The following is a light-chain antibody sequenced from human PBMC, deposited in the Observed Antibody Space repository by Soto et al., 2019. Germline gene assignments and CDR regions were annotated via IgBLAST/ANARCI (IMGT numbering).Light chain of an antibody. CDR1: NSDIGNYNI. J-gene: IGLJ1*01. Sequence: SALTQPASVSGSPGQSITISCTGSNSDIGNYNIVSWYQQHPDKAPQLIIYEVTKRPSGVTSRFSGSKSENTASLTISGLQAEDEADYYCSSYSATNTLVFGSGTKLTVL. CDR3: SSYSATNTLV. V-gene: IGLV2-14*02. CDR2: EVT.